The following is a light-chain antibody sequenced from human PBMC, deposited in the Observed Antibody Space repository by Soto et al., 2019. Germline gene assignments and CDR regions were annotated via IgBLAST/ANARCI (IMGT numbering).Light chain of an antibody. Sequence: QSVLTQPPSASGTPGQRVTISCSGSSSNIGSNYVYWYQQLPGTAPKLLIYRNNQRPSGVPDRFSGSKSGTSASLAISGLLSEDEADYYCAAWDDSLSGPRVFGGGTKVTVL. CDR2: RNN. CDR3: AAWDDSLSGPRV. V-gene: IGLV1-47*01. CDR1: SSNIGSNY. J-gene: IGLJ2*01.